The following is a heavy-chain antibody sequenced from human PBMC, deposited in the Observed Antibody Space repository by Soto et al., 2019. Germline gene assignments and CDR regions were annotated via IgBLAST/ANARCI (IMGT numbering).Heavy chain of an antibody. CDR1: GGSFSGYY. J-gene: IGHJ4*02. Sequence: PSETLSLTCAVYGGSFSGYYWNWIRRPPGEGLEWIGEINHSGSTNYNPSLKSRVNISVDTSKNQFSLKLSSVTAADTAVYYCARGRGCEGHSSTSCYASDFDYWGQGTLVTVSS. V-gene: IGHV4-34*01. CDR2: INHSGST. CDR3: ARGRGCEGHSSTSCYASDFDY. D-gene: IGHD2-2*01.